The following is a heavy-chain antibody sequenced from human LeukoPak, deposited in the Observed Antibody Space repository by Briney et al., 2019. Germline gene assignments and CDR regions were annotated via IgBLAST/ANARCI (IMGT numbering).Heavy chain of an antibody. V-gene: IGHV1-8*01. D-gene: IGHD2-2*01. J-gene: IGHJ4*02. CDR1: GYTFTSYD. Sequence: ASVKVSCKASGYTFTSYDINWVRQATGQGLEWMGWMNPNSGNTGYAQKFQGRVTMTRNTSISTAYMELSSLRSEDTAVYYCARNLMYCSSTTCYLDYWGQGTLVTVSS. CDR2: MNPNSGNT. CDR3: ARNLMYCSSTTCYLDY.